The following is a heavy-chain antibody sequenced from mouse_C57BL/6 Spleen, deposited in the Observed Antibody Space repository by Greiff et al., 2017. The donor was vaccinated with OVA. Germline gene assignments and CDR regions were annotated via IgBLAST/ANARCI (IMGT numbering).Heavy chain of an antibody. CDR1: GFTFTDYY. CDR3: ARYATAQASLGY. Sequence: EVQRVESGGGLVQPGGSLSLSCAASGFTFTDYYMSWVRQPPGKALEWLGFIRNKANGYTTEYSASVKGRFTISRDNSQSILYLQMNALRAEDSATYHCARYATAQASLGYWGQGTTLTVSS. CDR2: IRNKANGYTT. D-gene: IGHD3-2*02. J-gene: IGHJ2*01. V-gene: IGHV7-3*01.